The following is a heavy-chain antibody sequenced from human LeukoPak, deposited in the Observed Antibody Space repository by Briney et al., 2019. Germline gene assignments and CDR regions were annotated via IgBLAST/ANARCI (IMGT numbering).Heavy chain of an antibody. CDR1: GYTFTSYD. Sequence: ASVKVSCKASGYTFTSYDINWVRQATGQGLEWMGWMNPNSGNTGYAQKFQGRVTMTRNTSISTAYMELSSLRSEDTAVYYCARPLRWTDAFDIWGKGTMVTVSS. V-gene: IGHV1-8*01. CDR2: MNPNSGNT. J-gene: IGHJ3*02. D-gene: IGHD4-23*01. CDR3: ARPLRWTDAFDI.